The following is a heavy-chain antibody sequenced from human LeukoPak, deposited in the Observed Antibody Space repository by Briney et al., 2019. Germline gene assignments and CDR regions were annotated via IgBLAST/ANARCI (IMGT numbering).Heavy chain of an antibody. J-gene: IGHJ4*02. CDR2: ISPNNGNT. Sequence: ASVKVSCKASGYTFTSYGISWVRQAPGQGLEWMGWISPNNGNTNYAQKLQGRVTMTTDTSSTTAYMELRSLRSDDTAVYYCARDVSGSGWFWSFFGHWGQGTPVTVSS. V-gene: IGHV1-18*01. D-gene: IGHD6-19*01. CDR1: GYTFTSYG. CDR3: ARDVSGSGWFWSFFGH.